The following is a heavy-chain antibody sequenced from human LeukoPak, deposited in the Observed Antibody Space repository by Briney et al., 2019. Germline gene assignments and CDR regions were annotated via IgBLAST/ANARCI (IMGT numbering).Heavy chain of an antibody. J-gene: IGHJ6*02. Sequence: GGSLRLSCAASGFTFSTYSMNWVRQAPGKGLEWVSYISSSSSTIYYADSVKGRFTISRDNAKNSLYLQMNSLRVEDTAVYYCARPGECTSTSCYYYYYYGMDVWGQGTTVTVSS. CDR1: GFTFSTYS. CDR2: ISSSSSTI. D-gene: IGHD2-2*01. CDR3: ARPGECTSTSCYYYYYYGMDV. V-gene: IGHV3-48*01.